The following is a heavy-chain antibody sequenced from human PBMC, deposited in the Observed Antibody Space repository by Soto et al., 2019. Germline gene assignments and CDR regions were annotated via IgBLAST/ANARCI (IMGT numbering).Heavy chain of an antibody. CDR3: ARDLDGLHDDTSGPFPRPG. J-gene: IGHJ1*01. V-gene: IGHV4-30-4*01. CDR2: IHSSGSI. CDR1: GGSISSDDYY. D-gene: IGHD3-22*01. Sequence: SETLSLTCTVSGGSISSDDYYCSWIRQAPGRGLEWIGYIHSSGSIYYNPSLKSRATMSIDTAGNQFSLKGSSVTVADTAVYYRARDLDGLHDDTSGPFPRPGWGQGTLVTVSS.